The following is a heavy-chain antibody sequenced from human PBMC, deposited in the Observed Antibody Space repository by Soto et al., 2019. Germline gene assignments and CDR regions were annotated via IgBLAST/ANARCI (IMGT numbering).Heavy chain of an antibody. D-gene: IGHD2-8*01. Sequence: GRSLRLSCAASGFTISSLWMHWVRRAPGKGLVWLSFISYDGRNEYYADSVKGRFTVSRDSSENTLYLQINTLKPEDTAVYNCARDGCPNGVCFNDCCGQGTLVTVSS. CDR3: ARDGCPNGVCFNDC. J-gene: IGHJ4*02. CDR2: ISYDGRNE. V-gene: IGHV3-30*03. CDR1: GFTISSLW.